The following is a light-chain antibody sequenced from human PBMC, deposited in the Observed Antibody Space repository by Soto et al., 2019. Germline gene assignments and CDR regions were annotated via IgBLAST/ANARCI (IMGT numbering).Light chain of an antibody. J-gene: IGKJ5*01. V-gene: IGKV1-33*01. CDR3: QQCDALIT. CDR1: EPISNY. CDR2: DAS. Sequence: IQLTQSPSSLSASIGDRVTITCQASEPISNYLVWYQHKAGKAPKLLIYDASILQTGVPSRFSGSVCGTVFTSPIRSLQPEDFETYDCQQCDALITFGPGTR.